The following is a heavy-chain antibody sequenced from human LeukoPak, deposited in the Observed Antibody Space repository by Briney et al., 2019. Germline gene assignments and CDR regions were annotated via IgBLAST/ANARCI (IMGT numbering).Heavy chain of an antibody. CDR1: GGSISSGDYY. Sequence: SETLSLTCTVSGGSISSGDYYWSWLRQPPGKGLEWIGYIYYSGSTYYNPSLKSRVTISVDTSKNQFSLKLSSVTAADTAVYYCAATMVRGVTRSYWGQGTLVTVSS. D-gene: IGHD3-10*01. J-gene: IGHJ4*02. V-gene: IGHV4-30-4*01. CDR2: IYYSGST. CDR3: AATMVRGVTRSY.